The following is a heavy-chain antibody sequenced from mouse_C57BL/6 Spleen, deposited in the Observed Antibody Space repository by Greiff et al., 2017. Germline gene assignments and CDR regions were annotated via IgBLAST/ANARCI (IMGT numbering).Heavy chain of an antibody. CDR2: IRNKANGYTT. J-gene: IGHJ2*01. Sequence: EVQVVESGGGLVQPGGSLSLSCAASGFTFTDYYMSWVRQPPWKALEWLGFIRNKANGYTTEYSASVKGRFTISRDNSQSILYLQMNALRAEDSATYYCARFYYYGSLDYWGQGTTLTVSS. CDR3: ARFYYYGSLDY. D-gene: IGHD1-1*01. CDR1: GFTFTDYY. V-gene: IGHV7-3*01.